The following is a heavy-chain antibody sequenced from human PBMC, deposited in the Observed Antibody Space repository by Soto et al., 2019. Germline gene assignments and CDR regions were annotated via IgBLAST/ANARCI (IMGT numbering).Heavy chain of an antibody. V-gene: IGHV3-33*01. J-gene: IGHJ6*02. CDR3: ARETTYVDYYYGMDV. CDR2: IWYDGSNK. D-gene: IGHD3-16*01. CDR1: GFTFSSYG. Sequence: GSLRLSCAASGFTFSSYGMHWVRQAPGKGLEWVAVIWYDGSNKYYADSVKGRFTISRDNSKNTLYLQMNSLRAEDTAVYYCARETTYVDYYYGMDVWGQGTTVTVSS.